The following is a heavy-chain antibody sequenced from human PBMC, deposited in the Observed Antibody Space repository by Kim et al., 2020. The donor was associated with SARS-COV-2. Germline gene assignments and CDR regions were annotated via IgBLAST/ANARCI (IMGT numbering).Heavy chain of an antibody. Sequence: GGSLRLSCAASEFTFSSYAMSWVRQAPGKGLEWVSVIGGSGGSTYYADSVKGRFTVSRDNSKNTLYLQMNSLRAEDTAVYYCANHYGSGKKFDYWGQGTQVTVSS. CDR3: ANHYGSGKKFDY. V-gene: IGHV3-23*01. CDR1: EFTFSSYA. CDR2: IGGSGGST. D-gene: IGHD3-10*01. J-gene: IGHJ4*02.